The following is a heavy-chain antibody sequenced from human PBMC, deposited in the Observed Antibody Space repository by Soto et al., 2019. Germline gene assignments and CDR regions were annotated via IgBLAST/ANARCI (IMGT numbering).Heavy chain of an antibody. Sequence: QVQLVESGGDVVQPGRSLRLSCAASGFTFSFYAMHWVRQAPGKGLEWVAVISYNGRNKYYVDSVKGRFTISRDNSQDTLYLQMDSLRPDDTAVYYCARQAKIGDRSQFYFDSWGQGTLVTVSS. J-gene: IGHJ4*02. CDR3: ARQAKIGDRSQFYFDS. D-gene: IGHD3-16*01. CDR1: GFTFSFYA. V-gene: IGHV3-30*04. CDR2: ISYNGRNK.